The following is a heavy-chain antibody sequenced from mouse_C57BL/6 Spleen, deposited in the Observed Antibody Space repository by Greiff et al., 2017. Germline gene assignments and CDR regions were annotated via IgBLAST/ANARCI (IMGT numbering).Heavy chain of an antibody. CDR1: GYTFTSYW. CDR2: IDPSDSYT. Sequence: QVQLQQPGAELVRPGPSVKLSCKASGYTFTSYWMHWVKQRPGQGLEWIGVIDPSDSYTNYNQKFKGKATLTVDTSSSTAYMQLSSLTSEDSAVYYCARRDYDDGLDAMDYWGQGTSVTVSS. CDR3: ARRDYDDGLDAMDY. V-gene: IGHV1-59*01. D-gene: IGHD2-4*01. J-gene: IGHJ4*01.